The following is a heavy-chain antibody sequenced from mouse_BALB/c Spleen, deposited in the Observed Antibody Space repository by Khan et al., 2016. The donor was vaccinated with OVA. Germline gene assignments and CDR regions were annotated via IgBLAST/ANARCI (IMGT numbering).Heavy chain of an antibody. CDR1: GYTFTDYY. Sequence: QVQLQQSGAELARPGASVKLSCKASGYTFTDYYINWVKQRTGQGLEWIGEISPGSGDTYYTEKFKGKATLTADKSSSTVYMQLSSLTAEACAVYFCSSRNYFGYTFDYWGQGTLVTVSA. V-gene: IGHV1-77*01. D-gene: IGHD1-2*01. J-gene: IGHJ3*01. CDR2: ISPGSGDT. CDR3: SSRNYFGYTFDY.